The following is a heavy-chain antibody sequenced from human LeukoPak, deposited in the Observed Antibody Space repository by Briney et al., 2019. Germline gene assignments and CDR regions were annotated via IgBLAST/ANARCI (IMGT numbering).Heavy chain of an antibody. CDR1: GFTVSSNY. D-gene: IGHD2/OR15-2a*01. CDR2: IYSGGGT. J-gene: IGHJ4*02. CDR3: ARGPDVSYFDY. Sequence: GGSLRLSCAASGFTVSSNYMSWVRQAPGKGLEWVSVIYSGGGTYYADSVKGRFTISRDNSKNTLYLQMNSLRAEDTAVYYCARGPDVSYFDYWGQGTLVTVSS. V-gene: IGHV3-53*01.